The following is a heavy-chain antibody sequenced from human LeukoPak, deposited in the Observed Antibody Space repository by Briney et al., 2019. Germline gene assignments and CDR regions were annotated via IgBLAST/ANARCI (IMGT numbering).Heavy chain of an antibody. CDR3: AREVDGYIAADAFDI. Sequence: ASVKVSCKASGYTFTGYYMHWVRQAPGQGLEWMGWINPNSGGTNYAQKFQGRVTMTRDTSISTAYMELSRLRSDDTAVYYCAREVDGYIAADAFDIWGQGTMVTVSS. D-gene: IGHD5-24*01. V-gene: IGHV1-2*02. CDR1: GYTFTGYY. CDR2: INPNSGGT. J-gene: IGHJ3*02.